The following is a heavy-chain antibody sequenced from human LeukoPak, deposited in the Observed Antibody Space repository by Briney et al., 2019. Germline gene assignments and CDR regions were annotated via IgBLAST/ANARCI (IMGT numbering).Heavy chain of an antibody. V-gene: IGHV1-69*05. D-gene: IGHD4-11*01. CDR2: IIPIFGTA. CDR1: GGTFSSYA. Sequence: SVKVSCKAFGGTFSSYAISWVRQAPGQGLEWMGGIIPIFGTANYAQKFQGRVTITTDESTSTAYMELSSLRSEDTAVYYCARESPPYFFNSNKYNWFDPWGQGTLVTVSS. J-gene: IGHJ5*02. CDR3: ARESPPYFFNSNKYNWFDP.